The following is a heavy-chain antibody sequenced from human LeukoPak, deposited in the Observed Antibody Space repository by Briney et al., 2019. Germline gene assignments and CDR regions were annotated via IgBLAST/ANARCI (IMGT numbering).Heavy chain of an antibody. J-gene: IGHJ4*02. CDR2: IHETGRT. D-gene: IGHD6-19*01. CDR3: ARHSSSAWYYYFDY. Sequence: SGTLSLTCAVSGISINTDNWWSWIRQTPGKGLEWIGEIHETGRTNYSPALKSRVTMSVDKSKNQFSLNVNSVTAAETAVYYCARHSSSAWYYYFDYWGQGSFVTVSS. V-gene: IGHV4-4*02. CDR1: GISINTDNW.